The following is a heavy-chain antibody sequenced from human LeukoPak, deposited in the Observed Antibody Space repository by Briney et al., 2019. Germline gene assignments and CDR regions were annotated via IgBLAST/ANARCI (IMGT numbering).Heavy chain of an antibody. Sequence: GGSLRPSCAASGFTFSSYGMHWVRQAPGKGLEWVAVISYDGSNKYYADSVKGRFTISRDNSKNTLYLQMNSLRAEDTAVYYCAKDFYGSGWYPTYYYYGMDVWGQGTTVTVSS. V-gene: IGHV3-30*18. D-gene: IGHD6-19*01. CDR1: GFTFSSYG. J-gene: IGHJ6*02. CDR2: ISYDGSNK. CDR3: AKDFYGSGWYPTYYYYGMDV.